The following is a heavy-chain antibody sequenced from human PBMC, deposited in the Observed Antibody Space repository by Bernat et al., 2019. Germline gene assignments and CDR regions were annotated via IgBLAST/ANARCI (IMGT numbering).Heavy chain of an antibody. CDR1: VGSFSGYY. CDR2: INHSGST. Sequence: QVQLQQWGAGLLKPSETLSLTCAVYVGSFSGYYWSWIRQPPGKGLEWIGEINHSGSTNYNPSLKSRVTMSLETSNNRFSLKLSSVTAADTAVYYCARGGELGESWGQGTLVTVSS. CDR3: ARGGELGES. V-gene: IGHV4-34*02. J-gene: IGHJ5*02. D-gene: IGHD1-7*01.